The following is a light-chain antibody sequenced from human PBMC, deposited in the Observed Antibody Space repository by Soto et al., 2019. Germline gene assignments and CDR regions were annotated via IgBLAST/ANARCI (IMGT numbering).Light chain of an antibody. Sequence: DIQMTQSPSTMSASVGDRVTINCRASQSISSWLAWYQQKPGKAPKFLIYKASTLESGVPSRFSGSGTGTQLPLTISSLQAEDFAPYYCLKDSTYPRTFGGGTKVDMK. CDR2: KAS. CDR1: QSISSW. J-gene: IGKJ4*01. V-gene: IGKV1-5*03. CDR3: LKDSTYPRT.